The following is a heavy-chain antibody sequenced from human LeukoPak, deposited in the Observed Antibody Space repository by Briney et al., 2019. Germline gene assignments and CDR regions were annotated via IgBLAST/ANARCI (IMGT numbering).Heavy chain of an antibody. CDR3: ARDQVTMVRGVSHWFDP. D-gene: IGHD3-10*01. Sequence: SETLSLTCTVSGGSISSGGYYWSWIRQHPGKGLEWIGYIYYSGSTYYNPSLKSRVTISVDTSKNQFSLKLSSMTAADTAVYYCARDQVTMVRGVSHWFDPWGQGTLVTVSS. CDR1: GGSISSGGYY. J-gene: IGHJ5*02. V-gene: IGHV4-31*03. CDR2: IYYSGST.